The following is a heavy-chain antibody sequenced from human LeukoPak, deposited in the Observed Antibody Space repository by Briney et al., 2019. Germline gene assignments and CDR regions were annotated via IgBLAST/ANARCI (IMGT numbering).Heavy chain of an antibody. CDR1: GYTFTSYA. V-gene: IGHV1-2*02. D-gene: IGHD3-10*01. Sequence: ASVKVSCKASGYTFTSYAMNWVRQAPGQGPEWMGWINPNSGGTNYAQKFQGRVTMTTDTSISTAYMELSRLTSDDTAVYYCARTLKDSGDDYWGQGTLVTVSS. J-gene: IGHJ4*02. CDR2: INPNSGGT. CDR3: ARTLKDSGDDY.